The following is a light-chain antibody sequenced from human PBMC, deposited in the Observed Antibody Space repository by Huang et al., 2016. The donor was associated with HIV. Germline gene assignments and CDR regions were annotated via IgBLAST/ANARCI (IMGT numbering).Light chain of an antibody. V-gene: IGKV3-15*01. CDR2: GAY. CDR1: ERVSSN. CDR3: QQYNNWPPYT. J-gene: IGKJ2*01. Sequence: EIVMTQSPATLSVSPGERAALSCRASERVSSNLAWYQQKPGQAPRLLIYGAYTRATGIPARFSGSGSGTDFTLTITSLQSEDFAVYYCQQYNNWPPYTFGQGTKLEIK.